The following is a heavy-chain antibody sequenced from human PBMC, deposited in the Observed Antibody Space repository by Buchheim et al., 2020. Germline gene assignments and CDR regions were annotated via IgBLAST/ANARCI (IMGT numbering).Heavy chain of an antibody. CDR1: GYTFTSYD. CDR3: AREAGPYYYDSSGYLSSAVNGMDV. Sequence: QVQLVQSGAEVKKPGASVKVSCKASGYTFTSYDINWVRQATGQGLEGMGWMNPNSGNSGYAQKLQGRVTMTRNNSISTAFMELSSLRSEDTAVYYCAREAGPYYYDSSGYLSSAVNGMDVWGQGTT. CDR2: MNPNSGNS. D-gene: IGHD3-22*01. V-gene: IGHV1-8*01. J-gene: IGHJ6*02.